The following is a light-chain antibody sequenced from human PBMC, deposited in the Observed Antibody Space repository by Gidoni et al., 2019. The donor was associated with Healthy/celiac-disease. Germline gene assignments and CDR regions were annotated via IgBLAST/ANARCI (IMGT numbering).Light chain of an antibody. CDR3: QQRSNWPPIT. Sequence: EIVLTQSPATLSLSPGERATLSCRASQSVSSYLAWNQQKPGQAPRLLIYDASNRATGIPARFSGSGSGTDFTLTISSIEPEDFAVYYCQQRSNWPPITFGQGTRLEIK. J-gene: IGKJ5*01. CDR2: DAS. CDR1: QSVSSY. V-gene: IGKV3-11*01.